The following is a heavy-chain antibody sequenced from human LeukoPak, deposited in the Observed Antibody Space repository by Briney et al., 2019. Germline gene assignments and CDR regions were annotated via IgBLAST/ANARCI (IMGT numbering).Heavy chain of an antibody. D-gene: IGHD2-2*01. V-gene: IGHV4-31*03. J-gene: IGHJ4*02. CDR3: ARYYCGSSSCPGVDY. CDR2: ISHSGST. Sequence: TLSLTCTVSGCSITSGGNYWSWIRQHPGEGLEWIGYISHSGSTYYNPSLKSRVTISVDTSKNQFSLQLSSVTAADTAVYYCARYYCGSSSCPGVDYWGRGTLVTVSS. CDR1: GCSITSGGNY.